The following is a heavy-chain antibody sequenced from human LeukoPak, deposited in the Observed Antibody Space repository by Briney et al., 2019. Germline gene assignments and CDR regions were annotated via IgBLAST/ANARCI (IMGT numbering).Heavy chain of an antibody. CDR3: ARDSEDSGSYYGYYYYYMDV. Sequence: GASVKVSCKASGYTFTSYYMHWVRHAPGQGLEWMGIINPSGGSTSYAQKFQGRVAMTRDMSTSTVYMELSSLRSEDTAVYYCARDSEDSGSYYGYYYYYMDVWGKGTTVTVSS. J-gene: IGHJ6*03. CDR2: INPSGGST. D-gene: IGHD1-26*01. CDR1: GYTFTSYY. V-gene: IGHV1-46*01.